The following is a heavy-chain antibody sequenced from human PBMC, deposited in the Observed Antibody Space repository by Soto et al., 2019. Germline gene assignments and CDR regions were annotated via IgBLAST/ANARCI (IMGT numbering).Heavy chain of an antibody. Sequence: QVQLVQSGAEVKKPGSSVKVSCKASGGTFSSYAISWVRQAPGQGLEWMGGIIPIFGTANYAQKFQGRVTNTADEFTITAYMELISLRSEDRSLSYCVRQRELPGNPFDYWGQGTLVTVSS. CDR1: GGTFSSYA. CDR2: IIPIFGTA. CDR3: VRQRELPGNPFDY. J-gene: IGHJ4*02. V-gene: IGHV1-69*12. D-gene: IGHD1-26*01.